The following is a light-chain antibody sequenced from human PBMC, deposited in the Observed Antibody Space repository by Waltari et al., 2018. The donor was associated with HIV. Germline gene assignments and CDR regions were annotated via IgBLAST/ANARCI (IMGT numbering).Light chain of an antibody. J-gene: IGKJ1*01. V-gene: IGKV2-30*01. CDR2: KFS. CDR3: MQGTHWPWT. CDR1: QSLVYRDGNTY. Sequence: DIVMTQSPLSLPVTLGQPASISCPSSQSLVYRDGNTYLNWFQQRPGQSPRRLIYKFSNRDSGVPDRLSGSGSGTDFTLTISRVEAEDVGVYYCMQGTHWPWTFGQGTKVEIK.